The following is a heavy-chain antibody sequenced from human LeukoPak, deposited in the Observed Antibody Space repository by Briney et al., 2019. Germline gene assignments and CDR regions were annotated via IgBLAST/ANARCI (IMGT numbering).Heavy chain of an antibody. V-gene: IGHV3-30-3*01. Sequence: PGRSLRLSCAASGFTFSSYAMHWVRQAPGKGLEWVAVISYDGSNKYYADSVKGRFTISRDNSKNTLYLQMNSLRAEDTAVYYCARTPHHDSYDFWSGYPYYFDYWGQGTLVTVSS. CDR1: GFTFSSYA. CDR2: ISYDGSNK. J-gene: IGHJ4*02. D-gene: IGHD3-3*01. CDR3: ARTPHHDSYDFWSGYPYYFDY.